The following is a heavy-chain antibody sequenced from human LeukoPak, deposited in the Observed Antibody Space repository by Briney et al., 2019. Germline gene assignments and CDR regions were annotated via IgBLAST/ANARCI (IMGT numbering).Heavy chain of an antibody. V-gene: IGHV3-72*01. Sequence: GGSLRLSCAVSGFTFSAHYMAWVRQAPGKGLEWVGRSRNRAKSYTTDYAASVKGRFSISRDDSKSTRYLQMNSLETEDTAVYYCSRDATGDHWGQGTLVSVSS. CDR1: GFTFSAHY. J-gene: IGHJ4*02. CDR3: SRDATGDH. CDR2: SRNRAKSYTT.